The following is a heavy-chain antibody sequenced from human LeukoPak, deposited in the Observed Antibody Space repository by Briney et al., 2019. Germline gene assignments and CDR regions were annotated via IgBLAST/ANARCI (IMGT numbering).Heavy chain of an antibody. V-gene: IGHV1-46*01. D-gene: IGHD5-24*01. CDR3: ASARDDYKTFGALDI. Sequence: ASVKVSCKASGYTFTNYFIHWVRQAPGQGLEWMGLFNPSGGSTIYAQKFQGRVTMTRDMSTGTVFMELSSLRPDDTAMYYCASARDDYKTFGALDIWGQGTMVTVSS. CDR1: GYTFTNYF. CDR2: FNPSGGST. J-gene: IGHJ3*02.